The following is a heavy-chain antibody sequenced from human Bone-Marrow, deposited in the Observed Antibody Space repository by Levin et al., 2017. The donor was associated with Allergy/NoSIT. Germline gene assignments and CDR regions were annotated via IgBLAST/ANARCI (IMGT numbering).Heavy chain of an antibody. D-gene: IGHD2-2*01. Sequence: SETLSLTCGVSGGSFSGYFWTWIRQPHGKGLEWIGEIEYGGSTNLNTSLESRVTISVDTFKKRFSLKLTSVTAADTAVYYCARGGVTSSPLRGWFDPWGQGSLVTVSS. V-gene: IGHV4-34*01. CDR2: IEYGGST. CDR3: ARGGVTSSPLRGWFDP. CDR1: GGSFSGYF. J-gene: IGHJ5*02.